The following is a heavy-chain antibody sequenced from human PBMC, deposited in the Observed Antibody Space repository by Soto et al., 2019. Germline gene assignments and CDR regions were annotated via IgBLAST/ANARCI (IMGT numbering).Heavy chain of an antibody. CDR1: GGSFSGYY. CDR2: INHSGST. D-gene: IGHD3-16*02. CDR3: ARVSPHYDYVWGGYRYTAYGDYFDY. V-gene: IGHV4-34*01. Sequence: PSETLSLTCAVYGGSFSGYYWSWIRQPPGKGLEWIGEINHSGSTNYNPSLKSRVTISVDTSKNQFSLKLSSVTAADTAVYYCARVSPHYDYVWGGYRYTAYGDYFDYWGQGTLVTVSS. J-gene: IGHJ4*02.